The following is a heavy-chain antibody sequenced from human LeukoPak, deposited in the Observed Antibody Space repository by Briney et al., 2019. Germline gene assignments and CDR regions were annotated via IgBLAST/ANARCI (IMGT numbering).Heavy chain of an antibody. CDR1: GFTFSRYA. CDR2: ISGSSGST. Sequence: PGGSLRLSCAASGFTFSRYAMSWVRQAPGKGLEWVSGISGSSGSTSYADSVKGRFAISRDNSKNTLYLQMNSLRAEDTAVYYCAKEALAAAGTFHFDYWGQGTLVTVSS. J-gene: IGHJ4*02. D-gene: IGHD6-13*01. CDR3: AKEALAAAGTFHFDY. V-gene: IGHV3-23*01.